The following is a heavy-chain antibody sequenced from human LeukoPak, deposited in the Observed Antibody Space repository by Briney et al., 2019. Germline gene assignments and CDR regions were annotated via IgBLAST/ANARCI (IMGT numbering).Heavy chain of an antibody. Sequence: GGSLRLSCAASGFTFSSYSMNWVRQAPGKGLEWVSSISSSSSYIYYADSVKGRFTISRDNAKNSLYLQMNSLRAEDTAVYYCAREGIYCSSTSCPIDYWGQGTLVTVSS. V-gene: IGHV3-21*01. D-gene: IGHD2-2*01. CDR2: ISSSSSYI. CDR1: GFTFSSYS. CDR3: AREGIYCSSTSCPIDY. J-gene: IGHJ4*02.